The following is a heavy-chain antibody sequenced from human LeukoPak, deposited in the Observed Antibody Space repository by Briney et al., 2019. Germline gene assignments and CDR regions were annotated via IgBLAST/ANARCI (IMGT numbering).Heavy chain of an antibody. CDR2: IIPIFGIA. V-gene: IGHV1-69*04. CDR3: ARTPKDYYDSSGYYGWFDP. D-gene: IGHD3-22*01. CDR1: GGTFSSYA. J-gene: IGHJ5*02. Sequence: ASVKVSCKASGGTFSSYAISWVRQAPGQGLEWMERIIPIFGIANYAQKFQGRVTITADKSTSTAYMELSSLRSEDTAVYYCARTPKDYYDSSGYYGWFDPWGQGTLVTVSS.